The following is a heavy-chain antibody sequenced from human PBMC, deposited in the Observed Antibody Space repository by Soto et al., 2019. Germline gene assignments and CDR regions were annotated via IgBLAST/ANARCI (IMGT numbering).Heavy chain of an antibody. CDR2: IYASGVT. V-gene: IGHV4-30-2*01. CDR1: SGSISSGAYS. Sequence: QVQLQESGSGLVKPSQTLSLTCSVSSGSISSGAYSWTWIRQPPGKGLEWIGHIYASGVTYYNLSLESRVNILSDKYRNQFSLGLTSVTAADTAVYYCARGGSRDQHYYYGLDVWGQGTTVTVSS. CDR3: ARGGSRDQHYYYGLDV. D-gene: IGHD3-10*01. J-gene: IGHJ6*02.